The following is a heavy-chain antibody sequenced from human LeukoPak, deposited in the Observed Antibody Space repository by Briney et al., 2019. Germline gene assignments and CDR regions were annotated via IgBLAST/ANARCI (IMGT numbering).Heavy chain of an antibody. D-gene: IGHD3-22*01. CDR1: GFTFSSYA. CDR3: ANFYYDSSGYDPFDY. Sequence: GGSLRLSCAASGFTFSSYAMSWVRQAPGKGLEWVSAISGSGGSTYYADSVKGRFTISRDNSKNTLYLQMNSLRAEDTAVYYCANFYYDSSGYDPFDYWGQGALVTVSS. J-gene: IGHJ4*02. CDR2: ISGSGGST. V-gene: IGHV3-23*01.